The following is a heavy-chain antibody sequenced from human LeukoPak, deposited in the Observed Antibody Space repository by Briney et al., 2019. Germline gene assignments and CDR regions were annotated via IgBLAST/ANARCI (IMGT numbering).Heavy chain of an antibody. D-gene: IGHD2/OR15-2a*01. CDR3: ARDGHYIRDY. CDR1: GYTFTTYG. J-gene: IGHJ4*02. CDR2: INTYNYHT. Sequence: ASVKVSCKASGYTFTTYGIAWVRQAPGQGLEWMGWINTYNYHTNYAQKFQGRVTMTMDTSTSTAYMELGNLRSDDTAMYYCARDGHYIRDYWGQGTLVTVSS. V-gene: IGHV1-18*01.